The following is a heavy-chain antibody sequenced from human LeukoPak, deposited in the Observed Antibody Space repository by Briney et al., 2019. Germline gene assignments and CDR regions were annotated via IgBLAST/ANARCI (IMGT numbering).Heavy chain of an antibody. CDR2: IYTGATT. D-gene: IGHD7-27*01. J-gene: IGHJ4*02. CDR3: ARVALSGGDFDY. CDR1: GFTFSSYA. Sequence: GGSLRLSCAASGFTFSSYAMSWVRQAPGKGLEWVSVIYTGATTYYADSVKGRFTVSRDTSENTLYLQMFSLSAEDTAVYYCARVALSGGDFDYWGQGTLVTVSS. V-gene: IGHV3-66*01.